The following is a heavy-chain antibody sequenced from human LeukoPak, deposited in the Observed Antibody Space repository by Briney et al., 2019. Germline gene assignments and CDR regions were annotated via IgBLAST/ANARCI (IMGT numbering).Heavy chain of an antibody. J-gene: IGHJ4*02. D-gene: IGHD2/OR15-2a*01. V-gene: IGHV3-30*03. Sequence: PPGGSLRLSCAASGFTFNYAWMSWVRQAPGKGLEWVAVISYDGNDKYYADSVKGRFSISRDNSKNTLYLQMNSLRAEDTAVYYCARDSMLDEGYFDYWGQGTLVTVSS. CDR2: ISYDGNDK. CDR1: GFTFNYAW. CDR3: ARDSMLDEGYFDY.